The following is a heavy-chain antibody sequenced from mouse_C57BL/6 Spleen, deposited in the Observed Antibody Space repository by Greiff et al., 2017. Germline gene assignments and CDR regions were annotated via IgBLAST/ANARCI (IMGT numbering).Heavy chain of an antibody. CDR1: GYTFTSYW. CDR2: IHPNSGST. J-gene: IGHJ4*01. CDR3: ARGYDGYYDAMDY. D-gene: IGHD2-3*01. Sequence: VQLQQPGAELVKPGASVKLSCKASGYTFTSYWMHWVKQRPGQGLEWIGMIHPNSGSTNYNEKFKSKATLTVDKSSSTAYMQLSSLTSEYSAVYYCARGYDGYYDAMDYWGQGTSDTVSS. V-gene: IGHV1-64*01.